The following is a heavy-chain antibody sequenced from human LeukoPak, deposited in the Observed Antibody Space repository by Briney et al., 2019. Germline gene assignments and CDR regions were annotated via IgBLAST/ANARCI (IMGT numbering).Heavy chain of an antibody. V-gene: IGHV3-23*01. Sequence: GRSLRLSCAPSGFTFSSYAIGWVRQPPGKGLEWGSAITGSGGSTYSADSVKGRFTIPRDNSKDTLYLQMNSLRAEATPVYYCAKLGGATPYLPYWGQGPLLPVSS. CDR2: ITGSGGST. J-gene: IGHJ4*02. CDR3: AKLGGATPYLPY. CDR1: GFTFSSYA. D-gene: IGHD3-16*01.